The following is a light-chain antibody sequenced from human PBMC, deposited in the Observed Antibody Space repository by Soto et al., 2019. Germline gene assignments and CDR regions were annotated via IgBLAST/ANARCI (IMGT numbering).Light chain of an antibody. CDR2: DVS. V-gene: IGLV2-11*01. CDR3: CSYAGSNTLV. Sequence: SALTQPRSVSGSPGQSVTISCTGTSSDVGAYNHVSWYQQHPGKAPKLMIYDVSKRPSGVPDRFSGSKSGNTASLTISGLQAEDEADYHCCSYAGSNTLVFGGGTKVTVL. J-gene: IGLJ2*01. CDR1: SSDVGAYNH.